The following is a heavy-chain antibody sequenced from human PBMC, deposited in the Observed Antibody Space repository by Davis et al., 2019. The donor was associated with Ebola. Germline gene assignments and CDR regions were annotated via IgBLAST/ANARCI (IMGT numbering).Heavy chain of an antibody. CDR3: ARPHNWNYAYYYYYMDV. CDR2: ISYDGSNK. Sequence: GESLKISCAASGFTFSSYAMHWVRQAPGKGLEWVAVISYDGSNKYYADSVKGRFTISRDNSKNTLYLQMNSLRAENTAVYYCARPHNWNYAYYYYYMDVWGKGTTVTVSS. V-gene: IGHV3-30-3*01. CDR1: GFTFSSYA. D-gene: IGHD1-7*01. J-gene: IGHJ6*03.